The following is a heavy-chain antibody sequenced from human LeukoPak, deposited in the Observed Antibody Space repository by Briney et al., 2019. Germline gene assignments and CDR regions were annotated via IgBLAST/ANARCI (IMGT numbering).Heavy chain of an antibody. Sequence: SVKVSCKASGGTFSSYAISWVRQAPGQGLEWMGGIIPIFGTANYAQKFQGRVTITADESTRTAYMELSSLRSEDTAVYYCAPYDSSGYREYFQHWGQGTLVTVSS. V-gene: IGHV1-69*13. D-gene: IGHD3-22*01. CDR3: APYDSSGYREYFQH. J-gene: IGHJ1*01. CDR2: IIPIFGTA. CDR1: GGTFSSYA.